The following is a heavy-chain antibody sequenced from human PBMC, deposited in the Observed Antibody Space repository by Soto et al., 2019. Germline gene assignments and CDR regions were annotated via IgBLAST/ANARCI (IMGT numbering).Heavy chain of an antibody. CDR2: ISGSGGST. J-gene: IGHJ3*02. Sequence: GGSLRLSCAASGFTFSSYAMSWVRQAPGKGLEWVSAISGSGGSTYYADSVKGRFTISRDNSKNTLYLQMNSLRAEDTAVYYCAKDTDYYGGNLDAFDIWGQGTMVTVSS. D-gene: IGHD2-21*02. CDR3: AKDTDYYGGNLDAFDI. CDR1: GFTFSSYA. V-gene: IGHV3-23*01.